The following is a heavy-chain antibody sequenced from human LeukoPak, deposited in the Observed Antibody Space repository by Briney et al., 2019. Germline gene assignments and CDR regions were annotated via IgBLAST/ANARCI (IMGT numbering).Heavy chain of an antibody. J-gene: IGHJ5*02. CDR3: VRNHLTLQWFGEGGFDP. D-gene: IGHD3-10*01. V-gene: IGHV1-2*02. CDR1: GYILTDYY. Sequence: ASLKVSCKTSGYILTDYYVHWVRQAPGQGLEWMGWFNPDNGGTNSVQKFQGRVTMTGDTSMRTAYMELSRPRSDDTAVYYCVRNHLTLQWFGEGGFDPWGQGTLVTVSS. CDR2: FNPDNGGT.